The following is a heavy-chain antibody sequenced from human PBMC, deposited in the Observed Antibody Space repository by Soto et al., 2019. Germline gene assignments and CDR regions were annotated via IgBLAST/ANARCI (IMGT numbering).Heavy chain of an antibody. CDR1: GGSISSGDYY. Sequence: PSETLYLTCTVSGGSISSGDYYWSWIRQPPGKGLEWIGYIYYSGSTYYNPSLKSRVTISVDTSKNQFSLKLSSVTAADTAVYYCARVGYGGNFDYWGQGTLVTVSS. CDR3: ARVGYGGNFDY. J-gene: IGHJ4*02. D-gene: IGHD2-15*01. CDR2: IYYSGST. V-gene: IGHV4-30-4*01.